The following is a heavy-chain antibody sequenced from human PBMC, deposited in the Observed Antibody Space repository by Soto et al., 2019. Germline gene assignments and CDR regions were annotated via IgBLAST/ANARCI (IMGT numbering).Heavy chain of an antibody. CDR1: GFTFSSYA. Sequence: GGSLRLSCAASGFTFSSYAMSWVRQAPGKGLEWVLGISGSGGSTFYADSVKGRFTISRDNSKNTLFLQMNSLRADDTAVYYCASDQDSSTWYIYPIDYWGQGTLVTVS. J-gene: IGHJ4*02. CDR2: ISGSGGST. V-gene: IGHV3-23*01. D-gene: IGHD6-13*01. CDR3: ASDQDSSTWYIYPIDY.